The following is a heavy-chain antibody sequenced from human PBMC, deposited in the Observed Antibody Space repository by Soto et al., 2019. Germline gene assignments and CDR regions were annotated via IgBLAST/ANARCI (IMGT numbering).Heavy chain of an antibody. V-gene: IGHV3-21*01. Sequence: GGSLRLSCAASGFTFSSYSMNWVRQAPGKGLEWVSSISSSSSYIYYADSVKGRFTISRDNAKNSLYLQMNSLRAEDTAVYYCARVVDSRGYSVFNHWGQGAQVTVSS. D-gene: IGHD3-22*01. CDR1: GFTFSSYS. J-gene: IGHJ4*02. CDR3: ARVVDSRGYSVFNH. CDR2: ISSSSSYI.